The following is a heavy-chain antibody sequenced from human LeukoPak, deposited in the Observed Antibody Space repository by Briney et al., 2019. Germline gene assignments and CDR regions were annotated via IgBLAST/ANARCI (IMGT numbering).Heavy chain of an antibody. Sequence: GGSLRLSCAASGFTVSSTYTSWVRQAPGKGLEWVSVIYSGGSTDYADSVKGRFTMSRDNSKNTLYLQMNSLRAEDTAVYYCARDPRIAAGDTMWGQGTLVTVSS. J-gene: IGHJ4*02. D-gene: IGHD6-13*01. CDR3: ARDPRIAAGDTM. CDR2: IYSGGST. CDR1: GFTVSSTY. V-gene: IGHV3-66*01.